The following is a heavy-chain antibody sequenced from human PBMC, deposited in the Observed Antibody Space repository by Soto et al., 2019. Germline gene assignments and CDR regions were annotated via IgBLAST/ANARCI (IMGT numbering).Heavy chain of an antibody. CDR3: ARDLPGYYGSGSYPTYFYYYAMDV. CDR2: IIPLFGTT. Sequence: ASVKVSCKASGGTFNTYAISWVRQAPGQGLEWMGGIIPLFGTTSYAEKFQGRVTITADESTTTAYMEVSSLRSEDTAVYYCARDLPGYYGSGSYPTYFYYYAMDVWGQGTTVTVSS. V-gene: IGHV1-69*13. J-gene: IGHJ6*02. D-gene: IGHD3-10*01. CDR1: GGTFNTYA.